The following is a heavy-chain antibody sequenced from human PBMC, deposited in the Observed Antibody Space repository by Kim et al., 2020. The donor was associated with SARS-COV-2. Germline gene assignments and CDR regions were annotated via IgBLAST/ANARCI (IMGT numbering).Heavy chain of an antibody. J-gene: IGHJ4*02. CDR2: IYTSGST. CDR1: GGSISSYY. V-gene: IGHV4-4*07. D-gene: IGHD4-17*01. CDR3: ASTTTVTTPGLNFDY. Sequence: SETLSLTCTVSGGSISSYYWSWIRQPAGKGLEWIGRIYTSGSTNYNPSLKSRVTMSVDTSKNQFSLKLSSVTAADTAVYYCASTTTVTTPGLNFDYWGQGTLVTVSS.